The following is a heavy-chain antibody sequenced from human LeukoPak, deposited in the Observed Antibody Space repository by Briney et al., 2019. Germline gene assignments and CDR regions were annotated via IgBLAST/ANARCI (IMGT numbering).Heavy chain of an antibody. J-gene: IGHJ5*02. D-gene: IGHD3-10*01. Sequence: ASVKVTCKASGYIFADYYIHWVRQAPGQGLEWMGWIKPNSGGTRSAQKFQGRVTMTRDTSISTAYMELSSLRYDDTAVYYCATNILVRDIINWFDPWGQGTLVTVSS. CDR1: GYIFADYY. CDR3: ATNILVRDIINWFDP. V-gene: IGHV1-2*02. CDR2: IKPNSGGT.